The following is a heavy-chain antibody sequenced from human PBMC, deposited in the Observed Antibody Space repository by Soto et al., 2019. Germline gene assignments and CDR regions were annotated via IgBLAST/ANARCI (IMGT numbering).Heavy chain of an antibody. CDR3: ARTSWYSSSWYVRYYFDF. V-gene: IGHV5-51*03. Sequence: EVQLVQSGAEVKKPGESLKISCKGSGYSFTSYWIGWVRQMPGKGLEWMGIIYPGDSDTRYSPSFQGQVTISADNSISTAYLQWSSLKASDPAMYYCARTSWYSSSWYVRYYFDFWGQGTLVTVSA. CDR1: GYSFTSYW. D-gene: IGHD6-13*01. CDR2: IYPGDSDT. J-gene: IGHJ4*02.